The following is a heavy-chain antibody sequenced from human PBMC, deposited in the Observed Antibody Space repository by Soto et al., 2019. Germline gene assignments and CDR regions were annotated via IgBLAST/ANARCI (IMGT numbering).Heavy chain of an antibody. J-gene: IGHJ4*02. V-gene: IGHV3-74*01. Sequence: EVQLVESGGGLILPGGSLRLSCAASGFTVNTHWMHWVRQAPGKGLVWVSRINSDGSITDYADSVKGRFSISRDNPRNNLYLQMNSLSPEDTAVYYCARAMTSVGAAAKGDFWGQGTLVTVSS. CDR3: ARAMTSVGAAAKGDF. D-gene: IGHD1-26*01. CDR1: GFTVNTHW. CDR2: INSDGSIT.